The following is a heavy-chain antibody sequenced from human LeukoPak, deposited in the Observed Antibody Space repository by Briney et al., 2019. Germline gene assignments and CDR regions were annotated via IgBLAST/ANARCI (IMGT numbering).Heavy chain of an antibody. CDR2: ISGSGGST. V-gene: IGHV3-23*01. D-gene: IGHD5-24*01. CDR3: AKGRWLQNSGFDY. CDR1: GFTFSNYA. J-gene: IGHJ4*02. Sequence: GGSLRLSCAASGFTFSNYAMTWVRQAPGKGLEWVSAISGSGGSTYYADSVKGRFTISRDNSKNTLYLQMNSLRAEDTAVYYCAKGRWLQNSGFDYWGQGTLVTVSS.